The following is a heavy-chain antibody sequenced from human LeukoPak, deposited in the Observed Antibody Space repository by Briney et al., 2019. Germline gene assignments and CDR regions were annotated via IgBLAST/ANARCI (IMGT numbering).Heavy chain of an antibody. CDR1: GFTFSSYA. V-gene: IGHV3-30-3*01. CDR3: ARCIAAAGAVIDY. Sequence: GRSLRLSCAASGFTFSSYAMHWVRQAPGKGLEWVAVISYDGSNKYYADSVKGRFTISRDNSENTLYLQMNSLRAEDTAVYYCARCIAAAGAVIDYWGQGTLVTVSS. D-gene: IGHD6-13*01. CDR2: ISYDGSNK. J-gene: IGHJ4*02.